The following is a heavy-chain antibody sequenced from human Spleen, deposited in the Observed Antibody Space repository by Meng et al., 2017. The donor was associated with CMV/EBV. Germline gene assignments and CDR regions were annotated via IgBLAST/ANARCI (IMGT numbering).Heavy chain of an antibody. CDR1: FSNYG. V-gene: IGHV3-33*06. D-gene: IGHD6-19*01. CDR3: AKVADPFYTSGWYEGYFDY. J-gene: IGHJ4*02. Sequence: FSNYGMHWVRQAPDKGLEWVAVIWYDGSEKYYADSVKGRFIISRDNSENTLYLQMNSLRAEDTATYYCAKVADPFYTSGWYEGYFDYWGQGTLVTVSS. CDR2: IWYDGSEK.